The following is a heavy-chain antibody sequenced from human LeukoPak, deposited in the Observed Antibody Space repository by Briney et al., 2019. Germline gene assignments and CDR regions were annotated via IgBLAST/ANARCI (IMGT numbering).Heavy chain of an antibody. CDR1: GFTFSSYS. V-gene: IGHV3-21*01. D-gene: IGHD6-19*01. CDR3: ARAVAGPAGEYYFDY. J-gene: IGHJ4*02. Sequence: GGSLRLSCAASGFTFSSYSMNWVRQAPGKGLEWVSSISSSSSYIYYADLVKGRFTISRDNAKNSLYLQMNSLRAEDTAVYYCARAVAGPAGEYYFDYWGQGTLVTVSS. CDR2: ISSSSSYI.